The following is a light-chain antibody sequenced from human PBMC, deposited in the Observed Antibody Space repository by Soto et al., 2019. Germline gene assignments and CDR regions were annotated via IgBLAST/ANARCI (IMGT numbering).Light chain of an antibody. CDR3: CSSAGTSTSWV. CDR1: SSDAGNYNF. Sequence: QSALTQPASVSGSPGQSITVSCTGTSSDAGNYNFVSWYQQHPGKAPKVIIYDDSTRPSGVSNRLSGSKSGNTASLTISGRQADEEADYYCCSSAGTSTSWVFGGGTKLTVL. V-gene: IGLV2-23*01. J-gene: IGLJ3*02. CDR2: DDS.